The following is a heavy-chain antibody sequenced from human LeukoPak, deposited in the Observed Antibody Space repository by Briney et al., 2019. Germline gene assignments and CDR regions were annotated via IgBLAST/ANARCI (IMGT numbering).Heavy chain of an antibody. J-gene: IGHJ6*02. CDR2: INHSGST. CDR1: GGSFSGYY. Sequence: SETLSLTCAVYGGSFSGYYWSWIRQPPGKGLEWIGEINHSGSTNYSPSLKSRVTISVDTSKNQFSLKLSSVTAADTAVYYCARDKKVYYGMDVWGQGTTVTVSS. CDR3: ARDKKVYYGMDV. V-gene: IGHV4-34*01.